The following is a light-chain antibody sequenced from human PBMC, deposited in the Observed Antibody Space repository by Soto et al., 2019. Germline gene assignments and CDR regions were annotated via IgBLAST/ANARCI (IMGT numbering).Light chain of an antibody. V-gene: IGKV3-20*01. CDR3: QQYGSSGT. CDR2: GAS. CDR1: QSVSNNY. Sequence: EIALTQSPGTLSLSPGERATLSCRASQSVSNNYLAWYQQKPGQAPRLLIYGASNRATGIPDRFSGSGSGTDFTLTISRLEPEAFAVYYCQQYGSSGTFGQGTKVDIK. J-gene: IGKJ1*01.